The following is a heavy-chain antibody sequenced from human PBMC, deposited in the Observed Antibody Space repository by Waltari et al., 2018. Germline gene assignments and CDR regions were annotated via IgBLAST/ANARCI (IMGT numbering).Heavy chain of an antibody. Sequence: QVQLVQSGAEVKKPGSSVKVSCKAVGDTFHRYALSWVRQAPGQGLEWMGGIFPLSGTSNYAQKFQGRVTITTDGSRITGYMELNSLRSDDTAVYYCARHTAVTKGGDYHYYAMDVWGQGTTVTVSS. D-gene: IGHD4-17*01. CDR3: ARHTAVTKGGDYHYYAMDV. CDR1: GDTFHRYA. V-gene: IGHV1-69*05. J-gene: IGHJ6*02. CDR2: IFPLSGTS.